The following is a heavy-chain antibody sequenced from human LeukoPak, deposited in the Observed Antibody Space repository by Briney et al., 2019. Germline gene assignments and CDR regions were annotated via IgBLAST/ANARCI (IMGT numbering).Heavy chain of an antibody. V-gene: IGHV4-59*01. CDR1: GGSISSYY. CDR3: ARGGSRSSFDY. Sequence: PSETLSLTCTVSGGSISSYYWSWIRQPPGKGLEWIGYIYFSGSTNYSPSRKSRVTISVDTSKNQFSLNLSSVTAADTAVYYCARGGSRSSFDYWGPGILVTVSS. CDR2: IYFSGST. J-gene: IGHJ4*02. D-gene: IGHD2-15*01.